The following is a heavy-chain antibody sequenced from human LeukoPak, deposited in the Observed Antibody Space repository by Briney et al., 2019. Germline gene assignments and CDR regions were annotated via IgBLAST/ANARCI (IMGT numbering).Heavy chain of an antibody. CDR1: GGSLSSYY. CDR2: IYYSGST. D-gene: IGHD3-16*01. Sequence: PSGSPSLTCTVSGGSLSSYYWSWIPQPPGEGLGWIGYIYYSGSTNYNPSLKSRVTISVDTSKNQFSLKLSSVTAADTAVYYCARQGRGYGGTFDYWGQGTLVTVSS. V-gene: IGHV4-59*01. CDR3: ARQGRGYGGTFDY. J-gene: IGHJ4*02.